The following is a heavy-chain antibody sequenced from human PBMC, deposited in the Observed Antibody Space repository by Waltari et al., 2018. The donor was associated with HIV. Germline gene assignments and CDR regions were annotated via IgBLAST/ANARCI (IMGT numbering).Heavy chain of an antibody. Sequence: QVQLIQPEIEMRKPGASVRLSCQASGFILTDNYIHWVHQTPRQRFEWVAVINAADGAANSAQKFQSRLTLTRDLFTGSIHLDLMSLKSEDTAVYFCTRAGLGGLIQDFDIWGRGTQLVVSS. V-gene: IGHV1-46*01. CDR2: INAADGAA. CDR3: TRAGLGGLIQDFDI. CDR1: GFILTDNY. D-gene: IGHD3-3*01. J-gene: IGHJ4*02.